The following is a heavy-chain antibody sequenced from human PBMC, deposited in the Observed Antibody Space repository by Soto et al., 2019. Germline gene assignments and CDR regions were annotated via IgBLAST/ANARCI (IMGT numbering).Heavy chain of an antibody. CDR3: ARELVATIRPGYYYYGMDV. CDR1: GGTFSSYT. J-gene: IGHJ6*02. D-gene: IGHD5-12*01. CDR2: IIPILGIA. Sequence: ASLKVSCKASGGTFSSYTISWVRQAPGQGLEWMGRIIPILGIANYAQKFQGRVTITADKSTSTAYMELSSLRSEDTAVYYCARELVATIRPGYYYYGMDVWGQGTTVNVS. V-gene: IGHV1-69*04.